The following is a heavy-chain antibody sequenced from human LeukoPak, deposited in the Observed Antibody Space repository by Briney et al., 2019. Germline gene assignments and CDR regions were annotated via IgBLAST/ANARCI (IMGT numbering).Heavy chain of an antibody. CDR2: IYYSGST. V-gene: IGHV4-59*01. J-gene: IGHJ4*02. CDR3: ARSGYSYALKNYFDY. D-gene: IGHD5-18*01. Sequence: SETLSLTCTVSGGSISSYYWSWIRQPPGKGLEWIGYIYYSGSTNYNPSLKSRVTISVDTSKNQFSLKLSSVTAADTAVYYCARSGYSYALKNYFDYWGQGTLVTVSS. CDR1: GGSISSYY.